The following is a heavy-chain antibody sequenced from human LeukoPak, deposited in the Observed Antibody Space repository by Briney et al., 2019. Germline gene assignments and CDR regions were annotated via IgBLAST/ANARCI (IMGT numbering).Heavy chain of an antibody. CDR1: GGSIISGSYY. Sequence: SETLSLTCTVSGGSIISGSYYWGWIRQSLGKGLEWIGSISYSGSTYYNPSLRSRVTISVDTSKNQFSLKLTSVTAADTAVYYCARVKTVVGVLSLVTKKDRSRYYFDYWGQGTLVTVSS. CDR3: ARVKTVVGVLSLVTKKDRSRYYFDY. D-gene: IGHD2/OR15-2a*01. CDR2: ISYSGST. V-gene: IGHV4-39*07. J-gene: IGHJ4*02.